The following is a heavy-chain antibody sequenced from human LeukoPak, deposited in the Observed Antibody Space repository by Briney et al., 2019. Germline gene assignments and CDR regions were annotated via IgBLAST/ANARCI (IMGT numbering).Heavy chain of an antibody. CDR2: IHPSGST. J-gene: IGHJ4*02. CDR1: GGPFSGYY. D-gene: IGHD1-26*01. CDR3: ARGLDTYKSGVD. Sequence: SETLSLTCAVYGGPFSGYYCTWIRQAPGKGLEWIGEIHPSGSTNYNPSLMSRVSLSLDTSKNQFSLRLSSVTAADTAVYFCARGLDTYKSGVDWGQGTLVTVSS. V-gene: IGHV4-34*01.